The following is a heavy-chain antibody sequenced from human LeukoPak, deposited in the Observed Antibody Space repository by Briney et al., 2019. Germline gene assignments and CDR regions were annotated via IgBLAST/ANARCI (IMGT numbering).Heavy chain of an antibody. CDR2: IYYSGST. CDR3: SRQGYSGYDLPLTFDY. CDR1: GGSISSSSYY. Sequence: PSETLSLTCTVSGGSISSSSYYWGWIRQPPGKGLEWIGSIYYSGSTYYNPSLKSRVTISVDTSKNQFSLKLSSVTAADTAVYYCSRQGYSGYDLPLTFDYWGQGTLVTVSS. V-gene: IGHV4-39*01. J-gene: IGHJ4*02. D-gene: IGHD5-12*01.